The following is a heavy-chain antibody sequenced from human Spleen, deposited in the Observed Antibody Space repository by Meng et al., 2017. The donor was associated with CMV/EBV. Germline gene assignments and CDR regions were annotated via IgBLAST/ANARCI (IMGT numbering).Heavy chain of an antibody. CDR1: GFTFDYYG. D-gene: IGHD2-15*01. CDR3: ARDRGGLTPDY. CDR2: INWNGGST. Sequence: LSCAASGFTFDYYGMSWVRQAPGKGLEWVSGINWNGGSTGYADSVKGRFTISRDNAKNSLYLQMNSLRAEDTALYYCARDRGGLTPDYWGQGTLVTVSS. J-gene: IGHJ4*02. V-gene: IGHV3-20*04.